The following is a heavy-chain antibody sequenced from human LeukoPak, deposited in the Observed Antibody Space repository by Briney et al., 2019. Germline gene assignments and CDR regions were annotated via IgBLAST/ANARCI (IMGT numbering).Heavy chain of an antibody. CDR2: LNTESGHA. J-gene: IGHJ6*03. CDR1: GYTFSEYY. D-gene: IGHD3-10*01. V-gene: IGHV1-69-2*01. Sequence: ATVKLSCNASGYTFSEYYIHWVQQPAGKGLEWVGRLNTESGHAVYADEFQGRVTIPADMSTDTVYLELNRLRSEDSAVSAMYYCPGNRVKERFSRYYHYYYMYVRGKGTTITVSS. CDR3: YYCPGNRVKERFSRYYHYYYMYV.